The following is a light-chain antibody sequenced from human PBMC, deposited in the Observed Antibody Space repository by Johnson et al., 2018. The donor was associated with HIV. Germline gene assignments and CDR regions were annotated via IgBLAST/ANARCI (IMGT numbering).Light chain of an antibody. CDR1: SSNIGNNY. J-gene: IGLJ1*01. Sequence: SILTQPPSVSAAPGQKVTISCSGSSSNIGNNYVSWYQQVPGAAPKLLIYDNNKRPSGIPDRFSGSKSGTSATLGITGLQTGDEADYYCGTGDSSLRAGFFGTGTK. CDR2: DNN. CDR3: GTGDSSLRAGF. V-gene: IGLV1-51*01.